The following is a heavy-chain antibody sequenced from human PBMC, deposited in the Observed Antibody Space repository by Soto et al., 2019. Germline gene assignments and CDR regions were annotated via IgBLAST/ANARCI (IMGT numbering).Heavy chain of an antibody. Sequence: EVQLLESGGGLVQPGGSLRLSSAASGFTFSSFALNWVRQAPGKGLEWVSIISGSADSTFYADSVKGRFTISRDNSKNMLYLQINSLRAEDTAVYYCAKTRGAMIYAISVYGMDVWGQGTTVTVSS. J-gene: IGHJ6*02. CDR3: AKTRGAMIYAISVYGMDV. CDR2: ISGSADST. CDR1: GFTFSSFA. V-gene: IGHV3-23*01. D-gene: IGHD2-8*01.